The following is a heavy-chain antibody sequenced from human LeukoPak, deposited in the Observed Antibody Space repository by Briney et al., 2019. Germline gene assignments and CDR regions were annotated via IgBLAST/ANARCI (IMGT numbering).Heavy chain of an antibody. D-gene: IGHD6-13*01. V-gene: IGHV3-30-3*01. CDR1: GFTFSSYA. CDR3: AKASHPGIAAAVLDY. J-gene: IGHJ4*02. CDR2: ISYDGSNK. Sequence: GGSLRLSCAASGFTFSSYAMHWVRQAPGKGLEWVAVISYDGSNKYYADSVKGRFTISRDNSKNTLYLQMNSLRAEDTAVYYCAKASHPGIAAAVLDYWGQGTLVTVSS.